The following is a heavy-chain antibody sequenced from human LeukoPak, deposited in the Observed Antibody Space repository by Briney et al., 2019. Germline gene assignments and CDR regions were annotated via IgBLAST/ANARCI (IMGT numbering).Heavy chain of an antibody. CDR3: AKGRLGYCSSTTCYAFDY. CDR1: GFTFSSYA. J-gene: IGHJ4*02. Sequence: GGSLRLSCAASGFTFSSYAMTWVRQAPGKELEWVSAISASGGSTYFADSVKGRFTVSRDNSKNTLYLQMSSLRAEDTAVYYCAKGRLGYCSSTTCYAFDYWGQGTLVTVSS. V-gene: IGHV3-23*01. CDR2: ISASGGST. D-gene: IGHD2-2*01.